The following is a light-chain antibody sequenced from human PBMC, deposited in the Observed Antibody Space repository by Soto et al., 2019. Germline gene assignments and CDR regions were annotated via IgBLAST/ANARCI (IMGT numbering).Light chain of an antibody. CDR2: DAS. J-gene: IGKJ1*01. Sequence: VMTQSPATLSVSPGERATLSCRASQSVGGDLAWYQQKPGQAPRLLIYDASNRATGIPDRFSGSGSGTDFTLTISRLEPEDFAVYYCQQYGSPGTFGQGTKVDIK. CDR1: QSVGGD. V-gene: IGKV3-20*01. CDR3: QQYGSPGT.